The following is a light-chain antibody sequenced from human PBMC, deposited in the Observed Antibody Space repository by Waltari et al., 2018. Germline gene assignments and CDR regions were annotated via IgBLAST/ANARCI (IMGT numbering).Light chain of an antibody. V-gene: IGLV1-44*01. CDR3: AAWDDSLNGVV. CDR1: SSNIGSNP. CDR2: SNN. Sequence: QSVLTQPPSASGTPGQRVTISCSGSSSNIGSNPVTWYQQLPGAAPKLIVYSNNQRPSGVPERFSGSKSGTAASLAISGLQSEDEADYYCAAWDDSLNGVVFGGGTKLTVL. J-gene: IGLJ2*01.